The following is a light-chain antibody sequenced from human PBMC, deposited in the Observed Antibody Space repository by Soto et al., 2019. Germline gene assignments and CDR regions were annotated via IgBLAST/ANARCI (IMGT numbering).Light chain of an antibody. CDR1: PSVSSSY. CDR3: QQYGSSPWT. V-gene: IGKV3-20*01. CDR2: GAS. Sequence: NVFTPSPGTLSLSPWERPPLCCKASPSVSSSYLAWYQQKTGQAPRLLIYGASSRATGIPDRFSGSGSGTDFTLTISRLEPEDFAVYYCQQYGSSPWTFGQGTKVDIK. J-gene: IGKJ1*01.